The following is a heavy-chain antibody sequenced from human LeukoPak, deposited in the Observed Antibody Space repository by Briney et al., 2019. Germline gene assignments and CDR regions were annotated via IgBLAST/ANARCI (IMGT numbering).Heavy chain of an antibody. Sequence: GGSLRLSCAASGFTFSSYGMHWVRQAPGKGLEWVAFIRYDGSNKYYADSVKGRFTISRDNSKNTLYLQMNSLRAEDTAVYYCAKDPYDFWSGLYYFDYWGQGTLVTVSS. V-gene: IGHV3-30*02. CDR2: IRYDGSNK. CDR3: AKDPYDFWSGLYYFDY. J-gene: IGHJ4*02. CDR1: GFTFSSYG. D-gene: IGHD3-3*01.